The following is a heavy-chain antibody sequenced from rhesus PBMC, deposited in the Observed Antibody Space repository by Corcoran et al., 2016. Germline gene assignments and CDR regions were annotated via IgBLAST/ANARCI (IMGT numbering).Heavy chain of an antibody. J-gene: IGHJ4*01. Sequence: QVQLQESDPGLVKPSETLSLTCAVSGGSFSSSWWSCIRQPPGKGLEWIGEINGNSGSINYNPSLTSRVTSSKYASKNQCALKLSSVTDADTAVYYCARYLAAWDYLGQGVLVTVSS. CDR3: ARYLAAWDY. CDR2: INGNSGSI. D-gene: IGHD6-25*01. CDR1: GGSFSSSW. V-gene: IGHV4-80*01.